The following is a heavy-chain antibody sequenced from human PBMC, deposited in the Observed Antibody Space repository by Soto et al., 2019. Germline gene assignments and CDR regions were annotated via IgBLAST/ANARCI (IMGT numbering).Heavy chain of an antibody. D-gene: IGHD6-6*01. CDR1: GFTFSSYE. V-gene: IGHV3-48*03. J-gene: IGHJ4*02. CDR3: ASRIAARGY. Sequence: EGQLVESGGGLVQPGGSLRLSCAVSGFTFSSYEMNWVRQAPGKGLEWVAYISSTASTIYYADSVKGRFTISRDNAKNSLYLQVDSLRAEDTAVYYCASRIAARGYWGQGTLVTVSS. CDR2: ISSTASTI.